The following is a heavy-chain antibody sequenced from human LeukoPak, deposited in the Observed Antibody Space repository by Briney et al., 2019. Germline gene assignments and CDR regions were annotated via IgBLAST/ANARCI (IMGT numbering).Heavy chain of an antibody. CDR3: ARALGPDIVVVPAAIWFDP. Sequence: PSETLSLTCTVSGGSISSGGYHWSWIRQPPGKGLEWIGYIYHSGSTYYNPSLKSRVTISVDRSKNQFSLKLSSVTAADTAVYYCARALGPDIVVVPAAIWFDPWGQGTLVTVSS. J-gene: IGHJ5*02. CDR1: GGSISSGGYH. D-gene: IGHD2-2*01. CDR2: IYHSGST. V-gene: IGHV4-30-2*01.